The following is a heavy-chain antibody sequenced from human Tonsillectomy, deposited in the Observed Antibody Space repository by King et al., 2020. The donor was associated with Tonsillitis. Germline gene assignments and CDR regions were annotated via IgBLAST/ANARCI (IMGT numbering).Heavy chain of an antibody. CDR3: ARFPNYYSDSSGI. D-gene: IGHD3-22*01. Sequence: VQLVESGGGVVQPGGSLRLSCAASGFTFSSYGMHWVRQAPGKGLEWVAFIRYDGSNKYYADSVKGRFTISRDNSKNTLYLQMNSLRAEDTAVYYCARFPNYYSDSSGIWGQGTMVTVSS. V-gene: IGHV3-30*02. J-gene: IGHJ3*02. CDR2: IRYDGSNK. CDR1: GFTFSSYG.